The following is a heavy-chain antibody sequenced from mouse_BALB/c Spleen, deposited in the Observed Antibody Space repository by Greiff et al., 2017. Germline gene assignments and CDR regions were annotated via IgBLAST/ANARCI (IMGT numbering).Heavy chain of an antibody. V-gene: IGHV7-3*02. Sequence: EVMLVESGGGLVQPGGSLRLSCATSGFTFTDYYMSWVRQPPGKALEWLGFIRNKANGYTTEYSASVKGRFTISRDNSQSILYLQMNTLRAEDSATYYCARGRVPDYWGQGTTLTVSS. J-gene: IGHJ2*01. CDR3: ARGRVPDY. D-gene: IGHD3-3*01. CDR1: GFTFTDYY. CDR2: IRNKANGYTT.